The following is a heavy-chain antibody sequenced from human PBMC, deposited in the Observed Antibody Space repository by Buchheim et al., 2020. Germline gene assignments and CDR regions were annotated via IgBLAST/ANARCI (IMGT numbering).Heavy chain of an antibody. D-gene: IGHD3-22*01. Sequence: QVQLQESGPGLVKPSQTLSLTCAVSGGSIISGANYWSWIRQHPGKGLEWIGYIYYSGGTFFNPSLKSRVIMSIDISKNQFSLNLRSVTAADTAVYYCVREDDSSGSFDYWGQGTL. J-gene: IGHJ4*02. CDR1: GGSIISGANY. CDR2: IYYSGGT. V-gene: IGHV4-31*11. CDR3: VREDDSSGSFDY.